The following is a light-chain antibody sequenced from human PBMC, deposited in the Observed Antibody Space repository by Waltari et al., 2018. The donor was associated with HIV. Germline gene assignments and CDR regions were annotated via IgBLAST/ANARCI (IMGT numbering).Light chain of an antibody. CDR3: QQYKNFPLT. Sequence: DIQMTQSPSSLSASVGDRVTITCRANQDISTWVAWYQRKPEKAPQSLIYAASNLQSGVPSRFSGSGSGTNVTLVISNLHPEDFVSYYCQQYKNFPLTFGGGTKVEI. CDR2: AAS. CDR1: QDISTW. J-gene: IGKJ4*01. V-gene: IGKV1D-16*01.